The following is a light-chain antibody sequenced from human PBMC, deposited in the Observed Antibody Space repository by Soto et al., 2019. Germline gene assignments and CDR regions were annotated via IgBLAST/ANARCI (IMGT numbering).Light chain of an antibody. Sequence: DIQMTQSPTSLSASVGDRVTIACRTSQSISNYLNWYQQKPGKAPKLLIYAAFSLQSGVPSRFSGSGSGTEFTVTTICLQTQDFTSYSCKQRYSKPLSFGQETKVEIK. V-gene: IGKV1-39*01. CDR3: KQRYSKPLS. J-gene: IGKJ1*01. CDR1: QSISNY. CDR2: AAF.